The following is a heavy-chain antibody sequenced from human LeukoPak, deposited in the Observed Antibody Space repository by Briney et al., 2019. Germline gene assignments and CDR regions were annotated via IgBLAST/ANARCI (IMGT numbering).Heavy chain of an antibody. CDR1: GYTFTSYG. V-gene: IGHV1-18*01. CDR3: ARAIYDYVWGSYRERYFDN. CDR2: ISAYNGNT. Sequence: ASVKVSCKASGYTFTSYGISWVRQAPGQGLEWMGWISAYNGNTNYAQKLQGRVTMTTDTSTSTAYLELRSLRSDDTAVYYCARAIYDYVWGSYRERYFDNWGQGTLVTVSS. D-gene: IGHD3-16*02. J-gene: IGHJ4*02.